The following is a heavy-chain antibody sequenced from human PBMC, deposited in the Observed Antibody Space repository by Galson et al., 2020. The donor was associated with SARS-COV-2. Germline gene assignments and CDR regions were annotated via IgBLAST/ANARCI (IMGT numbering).Heavy chain of an antibody. V-gene: IGHV3-30-3*01. CDR3: AREDDTTGFYYVFFDFDF. J-gene: IGHJ4*02. Sequence: GGSLRLSCAVSGFTFSSYAIHCVRQAPGKGLEWVARISADGNNKNYADSVKGRFTISRDTSKNTLFLQMDSLRPEDSSLYYCAREDDTTGFYYVFFDFDFWGQGSLVTVSS. CDR1: GFTFSSYA. D-gene: IGHD3-22*01. CDR2: ISADGNNK.